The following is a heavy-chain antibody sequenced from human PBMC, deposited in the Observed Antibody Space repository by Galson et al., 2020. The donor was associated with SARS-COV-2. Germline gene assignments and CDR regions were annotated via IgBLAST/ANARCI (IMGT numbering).Heavy chain of an antibody. CDR1: GFTFSSYG. J-gene: IGHJ6*03. V-gene: IGHV3-33*01. CDR2: IWYDGSNK. CDR3: AREGKVNGDSPVYYYYYMDV. D-gene: IGHD4-17*01. Sequence: GGSLRLSCAASGFTFSSYGMHWVRQAPGKGLEWVAVIWYDGSNKYYADSVKGRFTISRDNSKNTLYLQMNSLRAEDTAVYYCAREGKVNGDSPVYYYYYMDVWGKGTTVTISS.